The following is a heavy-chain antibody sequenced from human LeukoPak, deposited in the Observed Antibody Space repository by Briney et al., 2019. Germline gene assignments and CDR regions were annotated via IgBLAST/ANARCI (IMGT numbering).Heavy chain of an antibody. V-gene: IGHV3-21*01. D-gene: IGHD2-2*01. CDR2: ISSSSSYI. CDR3: ARGSSLYYYGMDV. J-gene: IGHJ6*02. Sequence: KPGGSLRLSCAASGFTFSSYSMNWVRQVPGKGLEWVSSISSSSSYIYYADSVKGRFTISRDNAKNSLYLQMNSLRAEDTAVYYCARGSSLYYYGMDVWGQGTTVTVSS. CDR1: GFTFSSYS.